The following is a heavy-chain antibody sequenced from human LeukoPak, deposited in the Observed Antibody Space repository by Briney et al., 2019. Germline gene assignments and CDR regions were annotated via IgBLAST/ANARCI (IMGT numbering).Heavy chain of an antibody. CDR2: ISSSGSTI. CDR1: GVTVNNKY. Sequence: GESLRLSCAASGVTVNNKYMTWVRQAPGRGLEWVSNISSSGSTIYYADSVKGRFTISRDNAKNSLYLQMNSLKTEDTAVYYCTRHPDRQTDTAMVLDYWGQGTLVTVSS. V-gene: IGHV3-11*01. CDR3: TRHPDRQTDTAMVLDY. J-gene: IGHJ4*02. D-gene: IGHD5-18*01.